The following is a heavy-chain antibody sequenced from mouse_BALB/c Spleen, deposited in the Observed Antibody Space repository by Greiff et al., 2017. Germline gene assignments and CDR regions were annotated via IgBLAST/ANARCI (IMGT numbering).Heavy chain of an antibody. Sequence: QVQLKQSGPGLVAPSQSLSITCTVSGFSLTSYGVHWVRQPPGKGLEWLGVIWSGGSTDYNAAFISRLSISKDNSKSQVFFKMNSLQANDTAIYYCARKGGNYGGAMDYWGQGTSVTVSS. CDR1: GFSLTSYG. CDR2: IWSGGST. CDR3: ARKGGNYGGAMDY. J-gene: IGHJ4*01. V-gene: IGHV2-2*02. D-gene: IGHD2-1*01.